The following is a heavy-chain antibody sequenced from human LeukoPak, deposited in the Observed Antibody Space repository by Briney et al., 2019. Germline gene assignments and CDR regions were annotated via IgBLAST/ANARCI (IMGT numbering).Heavy chain of an antibody. CDR1: GGSISSHY. V-gene: IGHV4-59*11. D-gene: IGHD3-22*01. Sequence: PSETLSLTCTVSGGSISSHYWSWIRQPPGKGLEWIGYIYHSGSTYYNPSLKSRVTISVDRSKNQFSLKLSSVTAADTAVYYCARGGSGSSGYAFDYWGQGTLVTVSS. J-gene: IGHJ4*02. CDR3: ARGGSGSSGYAFDY. CDR2: IYHSGST.